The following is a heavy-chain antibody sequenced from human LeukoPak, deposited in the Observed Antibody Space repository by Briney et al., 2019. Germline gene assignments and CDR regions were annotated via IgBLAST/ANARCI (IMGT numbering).Heavy chain of an antibody. CDR2: ISAYNGNT. Sequence: ASVKVSCKVSGYTFTSYGISWVRQAPGQGLEWMGWISAYNGNTNYAQKLQGRVTMTTDTSTSTAYMELRSLRSDDTAVYYCARGFVDTAMVNPFDYWGQGTLVTVSS. V-gene: IGHV1-18*01. CDR3: ARGFVDTAMVNPFDY. D-gene: IGHD5-18*01. J-gene: IGHJ4*02. CDR1: GYTFTSYG.